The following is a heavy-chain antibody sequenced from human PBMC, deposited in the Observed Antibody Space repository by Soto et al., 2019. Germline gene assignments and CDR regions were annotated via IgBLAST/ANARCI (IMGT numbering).Heavy chain of an antibody. CDR2: IIPILGIA. V-gene: IGHV1-69*04. Sequence: SVKVSCKASGYTFTNFGISWVRQAPGQGLEWMGRIIPILGIANYAQKFQGRVTITADKSTSTAYMELSSLRSEDTAVYYCASPSGDYPWGQGTLVTVSS. CDR3: ASPSGDYP. J-gene: IGHJ5*02. D-gene: IGHD4-17*01. CDR1: GYTFTNFG.